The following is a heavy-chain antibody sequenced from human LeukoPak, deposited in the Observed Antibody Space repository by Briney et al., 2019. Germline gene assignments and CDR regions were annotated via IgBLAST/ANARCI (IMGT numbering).Heavy chain of an antibody. J-gene: IGHJ6*03. V-gene: IGHV3-23*01. CDR2: IGGSGSST. CDR3: AKGADYEPYYYYYYMDV. Sequence: GGSLRLSCAASGFTFSNYGMSWVRQAPGKGLEWVSDIGGSGSSTYYADSVKGRFTISRDNSKNTLYLQMNSLRAEDTAVYYCAKGADYEPYYYYYYMDVWGKGTTVTVSS. D-gene: IGHD4-17*01. CDR1: GFTFSNYG.